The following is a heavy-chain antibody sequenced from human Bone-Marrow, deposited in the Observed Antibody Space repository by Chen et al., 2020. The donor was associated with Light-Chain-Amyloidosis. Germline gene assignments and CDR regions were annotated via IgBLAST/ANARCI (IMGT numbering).Heavy chain of an antibody. D-gene: IGHD3-9*01. J-gene: IGHJ3*02. CDR1: GFAFSSYA. CDR3: AKDISYDDILPGYPADAFDI. Sequence: GGSLRLSCAASGFAFSSYAMSWVRQAPGKGLEWVSTIRGSGGSRYYGDSVKGRLTISRDNSKNALFLQMNSLRAEDTAVYYCAKDISYDDILPGYPADAFDIWGQGTMVTVSS. V-gene: IGHV3-23*01. CDR2: IRGSGGSR.